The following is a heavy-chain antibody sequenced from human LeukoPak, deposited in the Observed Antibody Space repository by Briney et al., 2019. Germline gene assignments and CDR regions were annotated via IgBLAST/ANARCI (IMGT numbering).Heavy chain of an antibody. CDR3: YGGNAEN. J-gene: IGHJ1*01. D-gene: IGHD4-23*01. CDR2: INTDGSTT. CDR1: GFTFTSYW. Sequence: GGSLRLSCAASGFTFTSYWMYWVRQAPGKGLVWASLINTDGSTTNYADSVKGRFTISRDNAKNTVYLQMNSLRAEDTAVYYCYGGNAENWGQGTLVTVSS. V-gene: IGHV3-74*01.